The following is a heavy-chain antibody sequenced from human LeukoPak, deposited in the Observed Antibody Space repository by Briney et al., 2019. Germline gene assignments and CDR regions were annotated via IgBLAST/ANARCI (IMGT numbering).Heavy chain of an antibody. J-gene: IGHJ5*02. CDR2: IYYSGST. CDR3: AREDDYSNYNWFDP. D-gene: IGHD4-11*01. V-gene: IGHV4-59*01. Sequence: SETLSLTCTVSGGSISSYCWSWIRQPPGKGLEWIGYIYYSGSTNYNPSLKSRVTISVDTSKNQFSLKLSSVTAADTAVYYCAREDDYSNYNWFDPWGQGTLVTVSS. CDR1: GGSISSYC.